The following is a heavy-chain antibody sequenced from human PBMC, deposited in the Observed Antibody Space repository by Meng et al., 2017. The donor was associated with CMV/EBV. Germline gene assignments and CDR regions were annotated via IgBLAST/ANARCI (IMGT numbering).Heavy chain of an antibody. Sequence: ASVKVSCKASGYTFTSYDINWVRQAPGQGLEWMGWISAYNGNTNYAQKLQGRVTMTTDTSTSTAYMELRSLRSDDTAVYYCARDLAVAGKRYYYYGMDVWGQGTTVTVSS. CDR2: ISAYNGNT. V-gene: IGHV1-18*01. CDR1: GYTFTSYD. D-gene: IGHD6-19*01. J-gene: IGHJ6*02. CDR3: ARDLAVAGKRYYYYGMDV.